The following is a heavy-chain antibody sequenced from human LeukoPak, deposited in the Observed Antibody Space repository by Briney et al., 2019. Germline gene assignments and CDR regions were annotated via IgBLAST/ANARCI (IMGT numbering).Heavy chain of an antibody. Sequence: SETLSLTCTVSGGSISSYYWSWTRQPPGKGLEWIGYIYNSGSTNYNPSLKSRVTISVDTSKNQFSLKLSSVTAADTAVYYCARTYCSGGSCTVNGYYYYGMDVWGQGTTVTVSS. CDR3: ARTYCSGGSCTVNGYYYYGMDV. D-gene: IGHD2-15*01. CDR1: GGSISSYY. J-gene: IGHJ6*02. CDR2: IYNSGST. V-gene: IGHV4-59*08.